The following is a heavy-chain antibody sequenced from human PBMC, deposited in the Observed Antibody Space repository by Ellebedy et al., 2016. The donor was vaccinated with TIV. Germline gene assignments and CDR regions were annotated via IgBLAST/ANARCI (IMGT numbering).Heavy chain of an antibody. D-gene: IGHD2-21*02. CDR1: GGSISSGDNY. J-gene: IGHJ6*02. CDR2: IYYSYST. Sequence: MPSETLSLTCTVSGGSISSGDNYWSWIRQPPGKGLEWSGYIYYSYSTYYNPALKSRVTIAVDTSKNQFSLNVTSVTAADTAVYFCASSTVVTSYGMDVWGQGTTVTVSS. V-gene: IGHV4-30-4*01. CDR3: ASSTVVTSYGMDV.